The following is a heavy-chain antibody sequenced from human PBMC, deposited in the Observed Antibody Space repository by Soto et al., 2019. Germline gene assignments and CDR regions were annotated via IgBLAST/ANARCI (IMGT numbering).Heavy chain of an antibody. CDR1: GGTFSSYT. Sequence: QVQLVQSGAEVKKPGSSVKVSCKASGGTFSSYTISWVRQAPGQGLEWMGRIIPILGIANYAQKFQGRVTITADKSTSTAYIELSSLRSEDTAVYYCARYGSTDAFDIWGQGTMVTVSS. V-gene: IGHV1-69*02. D-gene: IGHD3-10*01. CDR2: IIPILGIA. CDR3: ARYGSTDAFDI. J-gene: IGHJ3*02.